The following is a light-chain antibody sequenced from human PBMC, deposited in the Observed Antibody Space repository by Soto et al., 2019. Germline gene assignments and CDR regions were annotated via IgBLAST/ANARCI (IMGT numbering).Light chain of an antibody. Sequence: QSVLTQPPSVSGAPGPRVTISCTGSSSNIGAGYDVHWYQQLPGTAPKLLIYSNNNRPSGVPDRFSGSKSGTSASLAITGLQAEDEADYYCQSFDSSLSGWVFGGGTKLTVL. CDR2: SNN. CDR1: SSNIGAGYD. CDR3: QSFDSSLSGWV. J-gene: IGLJ3*02. V-gene: IGLV1-40*01.